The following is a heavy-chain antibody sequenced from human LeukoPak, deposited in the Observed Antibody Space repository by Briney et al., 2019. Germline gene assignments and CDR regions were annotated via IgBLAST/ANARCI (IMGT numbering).Heavy chain of an antibody. D-gene: IGHD3-22*01. CDR2: ISSGSANI. CDR3: AKDLWYDSSGYYFSYFDY. CDR1: GFIFSTYT. J-gene: IGHJ4*02. V-gene: IGHV3-23*01. Sequence: GGSLRLSCAASGFIFSTYTMNWVRQAPGKGLEWISSISSGSANIYYADSVKGRFTISRDNSKNTLYLQMNSLRAEDTAVYYCAKDLWYDSSGYYFSYFDYWGQGTLVTVSS.